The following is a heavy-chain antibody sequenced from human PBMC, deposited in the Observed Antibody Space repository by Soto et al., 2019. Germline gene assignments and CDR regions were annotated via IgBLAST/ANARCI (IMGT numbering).Heavy chain of an antibody. Sequence: GGSLRLSCAASGFTFSSYAMSWVRQAPGKGLEWVSAISGSGGSTYYADSVKGRFTISRDNSKNTLYLQMNSLRAEDTAVYYCAKRFSPVEANFYFDYWGQGTLVTVSS. D-gene: IGHD1-1*01. V-gene: IGHV3-23*01. CDR1: GFTFSSYA. CDR2: ISGSGGST. CDR3: AKRFSPVEANFYFDY. J-gene: IGHJ4*02.